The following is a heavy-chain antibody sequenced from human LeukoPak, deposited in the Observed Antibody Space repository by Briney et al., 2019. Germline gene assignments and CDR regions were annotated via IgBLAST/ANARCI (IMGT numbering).Heavy chain of an antibody. J-gene: IGHJ4*02. CDR3: ARSLNWGSDY. CDR2: ITSSSRYT. CDR1: GFTFSDYS. D-gene: IGHD7-27*01. V-gene: IGHV3-11*06. Sequence: GGSLRLSCTASGFTFSDYSLSWIRQAPGKGLEWVSYITSSSRYTNYADSVKGRFTISRDNAKNSVYLQMNSLRAEDTAVYYCARSLNWGSDYWGQGTLVTVSS.